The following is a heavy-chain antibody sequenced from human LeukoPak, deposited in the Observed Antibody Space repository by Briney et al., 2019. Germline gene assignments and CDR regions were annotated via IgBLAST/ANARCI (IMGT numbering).Heavy chain of an antibody. Sequence: ASVKVSCKASGYTFTIYGIVWLRQAPGAGIQWMGWISPYNDNTKYAQKLQGRVTMTADTATSTAYLDLRSLRSDDTAVYYCAREMPAAAGSDAFDIWGQGRMVTVSS. CDR1: GYTFTIYG. CDR2: ISPYNDNT. V-gene: IGHV1-18*01. J-gene: IGHJ3*02. CDR3: AREMPAAAGSDAFDI. D-gene: IGHD6-13*01.